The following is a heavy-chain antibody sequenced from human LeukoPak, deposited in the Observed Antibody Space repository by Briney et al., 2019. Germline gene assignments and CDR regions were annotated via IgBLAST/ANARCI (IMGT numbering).Heavy chain of an antibody. CDR2: IYYSGST. Sequence: SETLSLTCTVSGGSISSYYWSWIRQPPGKGLEWIGYIYYSGSTNYNPSLKSRVTIPVDTSKNQFSLKLSSVTAADTAVYYCARGYGFAWFDPWGQGTLVTVSS. D-gene: IGHD5-18*01. CDR3: ARGYGFAWFDP. V-gene: IGHV4-59*01. J-gene: IGHJ5*02. CDR1: GGSISSYY.